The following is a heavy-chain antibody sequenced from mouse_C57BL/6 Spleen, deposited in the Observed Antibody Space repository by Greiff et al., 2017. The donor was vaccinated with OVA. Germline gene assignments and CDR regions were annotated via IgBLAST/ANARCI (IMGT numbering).Heavy chain of an antibody. Sequence: EVQLQESGPGLVKPSQSLSLTCSVTGYSITSGYYWNWIRQFPGNKLEWMGYISYDGSNNYNPSLKNRISITSDTSKNQFFLKLNSVTTEDTATYYCARAAQTPFDDWGQGTTLTVSS. CDR2: ISYDGSN. CDR3: ARAAQTPFDD. V-gene: IGHV3-6*01. J-gene: IGHJ2*01. D-gene: IGHD3-2*02. CDR1: GYSITSGYY.